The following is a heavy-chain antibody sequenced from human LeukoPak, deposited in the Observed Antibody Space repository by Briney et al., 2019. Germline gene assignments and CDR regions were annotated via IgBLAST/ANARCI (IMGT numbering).Heavy chain of an antibody. Sequence: GGSLRLSCTASGFTFGDYAMSWVRQAPGKGLEWVGFIRSKAYGGTTEYAASVKGRFTISRDDSKSIAYLQMNSLKTEDTAVYYCTRRRSSGYSVDYWGQGTLVTVSS. CDR3: TRRRSSGYSVDY. J-gene: IGHJ4*02. D-gene: IGHD3-22*01. CDR2: IRSKAYGGTT. V-gene: IGHV3-49*04. CDR1: GFTFGDYA.